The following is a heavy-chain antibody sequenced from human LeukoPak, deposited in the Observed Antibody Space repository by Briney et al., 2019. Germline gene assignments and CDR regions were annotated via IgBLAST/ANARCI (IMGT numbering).Heavy chain of an antibody. D-gene: IGHD4-23*01. Sequence: PGGSLRLSCAASGFTFSSYFWLHWVRQAPGKGLVWVSSIRSDGGSSPYADSVKGRFTISRENAKNTLYLQMNTLRAEDTAVYYCVRDLDLGGYSSFVSWGQGTLVTVSS. CDR3: VRDLDLGGYSSFVS. J-gene: IGHJ4*02. V-gene: IGHV3-74*01. CDR2: IRSDGGSS. CDR1: GFTFSSYFW.